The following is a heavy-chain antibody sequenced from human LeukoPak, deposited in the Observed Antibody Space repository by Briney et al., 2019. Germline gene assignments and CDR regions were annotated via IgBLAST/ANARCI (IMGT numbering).Heavy chain of an antibody. V-gene: IGHV4-59*02. CDR2: LSYTGKT. Sequence: SETLSLTCNVSGVSVSTSHWNWIRRRPGKGLEWIGCLSYTGKTDYNPSLKSRVSISLGPSNNHFSLKLTSVTAADTAVYYCSEGYFEPFDHWGQGILVTVSS. CDR3: SEGYFEPFDH. D-gene: IGHD2/OR15-2a*01. CDR1: GVSVSTSH. J-gene: IGHJ4*02.